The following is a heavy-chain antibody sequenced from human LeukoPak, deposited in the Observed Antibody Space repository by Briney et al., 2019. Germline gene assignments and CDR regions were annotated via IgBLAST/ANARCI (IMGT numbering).Heavy chain of an antibody. CDR2: ISYIGST. V-gene: IGHV4-59*11. CDR3: ARDLVTVTKGFDI. D-gene: IGHD4-17*01. J-gene: IGHJ3*02. Sequence: SETLSLTCAVSADSFSSHYWTWIRQSPGKGLEWIGYISYIGSTNYNPSLKSRVTISIDTSKNQFSLKLRTVTPADTAVYYYARDLVTVTKGFDIWGQGTMVSVSS. CDR1: ADSFSSHY.